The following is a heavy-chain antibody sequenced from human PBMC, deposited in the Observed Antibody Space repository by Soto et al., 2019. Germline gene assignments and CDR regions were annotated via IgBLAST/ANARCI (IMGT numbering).Heavy chain of an antibody. Sequence: QVQMVESGAGVVQPGRSLRLSCAASGFSFENYGMHWVRQAPGRGLEWVAIIWYDGSLQYYAAAVKGRFTISRDNSKNTLYLEMNSLRAEDTAVYYCANLWGDGYNLGQDYNGMDVWGQGTTVIVSS. CDR2: IWYDGSLQ. CDR1: GFSFENYG. V-gene: IGHV3-33*06. CDR3: ANLWGDGYNLGQDYNGMDV. D-gene: IGHD5-12*01. J-gene: IGHJ6*02.